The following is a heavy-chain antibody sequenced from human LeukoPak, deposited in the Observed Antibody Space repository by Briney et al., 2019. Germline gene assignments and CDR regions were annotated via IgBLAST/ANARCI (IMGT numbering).Heavy chain of an antibody. D-gene: IGHD6-13*01. Sequence: SETLSLTCAVYGGSFSGYYWSWIRQPPGKGLEWIGEINHSGSTNYNPSLKSRVIISVDTSKNQFSLKLRSVTAADTAVYYCARPIEEYSSSWFFDYWGQGTVVTVSS. CDR1: GGSFSGYY. CDR2: INHSGST. V-gene: IGHV4-34*01. CDR3: ARPIEEYSSSWFFDY. J-gene: IGHJ4*02.